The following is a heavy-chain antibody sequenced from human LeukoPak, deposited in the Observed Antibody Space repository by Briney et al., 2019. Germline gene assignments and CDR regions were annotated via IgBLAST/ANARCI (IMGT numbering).Heavy chain of an antibody. Sequence: SETLSLTCTVSGGSISSGGYYWSWIRQHPGKGLEWIGYIYYSGSTYYNPSLKSRVTISVDTSKNQFSLKLSSVTAADTAVYYCARDLQGVAGYFDYWGQGTLVTVSS. V-gene: IGHV4-31*03. CDR2: IYYSGST. D-gene: IGHD6-19*01. J-gene: IGHJ4*02. CDR3: ARDLQGVAGYFDY. CDR1: GGSISSGGYY.